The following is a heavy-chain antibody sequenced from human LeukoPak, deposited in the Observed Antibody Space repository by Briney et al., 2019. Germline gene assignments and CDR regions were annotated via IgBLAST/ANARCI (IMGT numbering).Heavy chain of an antibody. CDR3: ARAQVDYNNGPGSQGYYSYGMDV. J-gene: IGHJ6*02. CDR2: MSPNSGDT. D-gene: IGHD4-4*01. V-gene: IGHV1-8*01. CDR1: GYTFTSYD. Sequence: ASVKVSCKASGYTFTSYDFNWVRQATGQRPEWMGWMSPNSGDTGYAQKFQDRVTMTRNTSISTAYMELSSLRSDDTAVYYCARAQVDYNNGPGSQGYYSYGMDVWGQGTTVTVSS.